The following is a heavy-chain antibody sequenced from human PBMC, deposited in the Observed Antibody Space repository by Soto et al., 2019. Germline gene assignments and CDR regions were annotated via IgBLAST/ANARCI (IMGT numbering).Heavy chain of an antibody. Sequence: GESLKISCKGSGYSFTSYWIGWVRQMPGKGLEWMGIIYPGDSDTRYSPSFQGQVTISADKSISTAYLQWSSPKASDTAMYYCARHAGLWFGTTGGNWFDPWGQGTLVTVSS. CDR2: IYPGDSDT. CDR1: GYSFTSYW. J-gene: IGHJ5*02. CDR3: ARHAGLWFGTTGGNWFDP. V-gene: IGHV5-51*01. D-gene: IGHD3-10*01.